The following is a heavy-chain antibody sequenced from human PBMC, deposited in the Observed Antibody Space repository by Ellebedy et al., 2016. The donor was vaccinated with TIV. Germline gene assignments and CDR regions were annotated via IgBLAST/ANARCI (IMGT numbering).Heavy chain of an antibody. J-gene: IGHJ1*01. CDR2: ISSDGSNK. V-gene: IGHV3-30-3*01. Sequence: GGSLRLSCAASGFTFSNYSIHWVRQPPGKGLEWVAVISSDGSNKHYGDSVKGRIPISRDNSNNTLYLQMSSLRTDETAVYYCARGAQAVAGGGYFHHWGQGTLVTVSS. CDR3: ARGAQAVAGGGYFHH. D-gene: IGHD6-19*01. CDR1: GFTFSNYS.